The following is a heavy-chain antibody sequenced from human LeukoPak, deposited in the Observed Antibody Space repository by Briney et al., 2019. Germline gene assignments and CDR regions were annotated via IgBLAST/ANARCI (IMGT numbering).Heavy chain of an antibody. CDR2: VKKDASEK. J-gene: IGHJ4*01. D-gene: IGHD5-24*01. CDR1: GFTFSNNW. Sequence: HPGGSLRLSCAASGFTFSNNWMTWVRQAPGKGLEWVASVKKDASEKYYVDSVKGRFTISRDNAKNSLYLQMNSLRAEDTAVYYCARSRERKQLQAPFDFWVLFTLDTV. CDR3: ARSRERKQLQAPFDF. V-gene: IGHV3-7*01.